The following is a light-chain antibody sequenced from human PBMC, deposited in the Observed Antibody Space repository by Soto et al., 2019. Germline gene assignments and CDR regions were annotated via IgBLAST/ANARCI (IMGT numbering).Light chain of an antibody. V-gene: IGLV2-23*01. CDR3: CSYAGSSTFYA. J-gene: IGLJ1*01. Sequence: QSVLTQPASVSGSPGQSITIPCTGTSSDVGSYNLVSWYQQHPGKAPKLMIYEGSKRPSGVSNRFSGSKSGNTASLTISGLQAEDEADYYCCSYAGSSTFYAFGTGTKVTVL. CDR1: SSDVGSYNL. CDR2: EGS.